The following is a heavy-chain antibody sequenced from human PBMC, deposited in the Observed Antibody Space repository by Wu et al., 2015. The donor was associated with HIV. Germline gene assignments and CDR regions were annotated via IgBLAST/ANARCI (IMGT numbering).Heavy chain of an antibody. V-gene: IGHV1-69*13. Sequence: QVQLVQSGAEVKKPGSSVKVSCKASGGTFSSYAISWVRQAPGQGLEWMGRIIPIFGTANYAQKFQGRVTITADESTSTAYMELSSLRSEDTAVYYCASWAEILGGARRDVVVRVVGGKPGTVVDVVG. J-gene: IGHJ6*01. D-gene: IGHD3-10*01. CDR2: IIPIFGTA. CDR1: GGTFSSYA. CDR3: ASWAEILGGARRDVVVRVVGGKPGTVVDV.